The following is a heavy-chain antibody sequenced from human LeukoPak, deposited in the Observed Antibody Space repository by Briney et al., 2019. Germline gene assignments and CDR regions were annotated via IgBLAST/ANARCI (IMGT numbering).Heavy chain of an antibody. D-gene: IGHD6-19*01. CDR1: GGSFSGYY. Sequence: SETLSLTCAVYGGSFSGYYWSWIRQPPGKGLEWIGEINHSGSTNYNPSLKSRVTVSVDTSKNQFSLKLSSVTAADTAVYYCSRRPSRSRFDYWGQGALVTVSS. J-gene: IGHJ4*02. V-gene: IGHV4-34*01. CDR2: INHSGST. CDR3: SRRPSRSRFDY.